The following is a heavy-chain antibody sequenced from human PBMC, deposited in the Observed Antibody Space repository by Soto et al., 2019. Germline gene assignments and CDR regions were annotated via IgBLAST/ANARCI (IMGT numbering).Heavy chain of an antibody. Sequence: GGSLRLSCAASGFTFSSYWMHWVRQAPGKGLVWVSRINSDGSSTSYADSVKGRFTISRDNAKNTLYLQMNSLRAEDTAVYYCAREGALLRFLEWPKSYYMDVWGKGTTVTVSS. V-gene: IGHV3-74*01. CDR2: INSDGSST. CDR3: AREGALLRFLEWPKSYYMDV. D-gene: IGHD3-3*01. J-gene: IGHJ6*03. CDR1: GFTFSSYW.